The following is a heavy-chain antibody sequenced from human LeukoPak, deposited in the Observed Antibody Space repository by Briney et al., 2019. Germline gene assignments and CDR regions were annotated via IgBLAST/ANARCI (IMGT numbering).Heavy chain of an antibody. Sequence: PGGSLRLSCAASGFTFDYYAMNWVRQAPGKGLQWVSIISGSGGATYYADSVKGRFTISRDSSKNTLYLQLNSLTAEDTAVYYCSGSSYLPDFDNWGQGTMVTVSS. CDR3: SGSSYLPDFDN. CDR1: GFTFDYYA. J-gene: IGHJ3*02. CDR2: ISGSGGAT. D-gene: IGHD1-26*01. V-gene: IGHV3-23*01.